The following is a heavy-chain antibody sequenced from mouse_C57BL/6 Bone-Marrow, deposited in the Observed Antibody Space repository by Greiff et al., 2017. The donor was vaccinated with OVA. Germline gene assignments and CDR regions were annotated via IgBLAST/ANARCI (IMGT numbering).Heavy chain of an antibody. CDR2: FYPGSGSI. D-gene: IGHD4-1*01. V-gene: IGHV1-62-2*01. CDR3: ARHEERGELAWFAY. J-gene: IGHJ3*01. Sequence: VKLMESGAELVKPGASVKLYCKASGYTFTEYTIHWVKQRSGQGLEWIGWFYPGSGSIKYNEKFKDKATLTADKSSSTVYMELSRLTSEDSAVYFCARHEERGELAWFAYWGQGTLVTVSA. CDR1: GYTFTEYT.